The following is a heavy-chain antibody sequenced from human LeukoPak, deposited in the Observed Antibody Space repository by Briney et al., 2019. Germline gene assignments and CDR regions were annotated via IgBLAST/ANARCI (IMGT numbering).Heavy chain of an antibody. Sequence: SETLSLTGTLSGRSISSSSYYWGWIRQSPGRGLERIGSLYYRGDTFYNPSLKSRVRIFVDKSKNQFSMKLTSVPVTEKAVYYCARGGSGDIVVVPAANLRWFGAWGQGTLVTVSS. CDR1: GRSISSSSYY. CDR3: ARGGSGDIVVVPAANLRWFGA. D-gene: IGHD2-2*01. J-gene: IGHJ5*02. V-gene: IGHV4-39*02. CDR2: LYYRGDT.